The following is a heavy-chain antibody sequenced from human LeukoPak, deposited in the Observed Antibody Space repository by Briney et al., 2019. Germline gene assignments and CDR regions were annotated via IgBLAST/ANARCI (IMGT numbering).Heavy chain of an antibody. CDR2: IRSKANSYAT. D-gene: IGHD1-20*01. CDR1: GFTFSGSA. V-gene: IGHV3-73*01. Sequence: GGSLRLSCAASGFTFSGSAMHWVRQASGKGLEWVGRIRSKANSYATAYAASVKGRFTISRDDSKNTAYLQMNSLKTEDTAVYYCAKSYNWNDNFWGQGTLVTVSS. CDR3: AKSYNWNDNF. J-gene: IGHJ4*02.